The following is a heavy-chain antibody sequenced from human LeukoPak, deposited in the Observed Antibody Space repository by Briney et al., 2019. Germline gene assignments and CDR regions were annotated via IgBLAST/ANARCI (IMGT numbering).Heavy chain of an antibody. D-gene: IGHD1-26*01. CDR1: GFTFSYHW. Sequence: GGSLRLSCAASGFTFSYHWMAWVGQAPGKGLEWVASIKLDGSEQYYLDSVKGRFAISRDNAKNLMNLQMNILRAEDTAIYYCARDGGIMNAFDVWGQGTAVTVSS. CDR2: IKLDGSEQ. J-gene: IGHJ3*01. V-gene: IGHV3-7*01. CDR3: ARDGGIMNAFDV.